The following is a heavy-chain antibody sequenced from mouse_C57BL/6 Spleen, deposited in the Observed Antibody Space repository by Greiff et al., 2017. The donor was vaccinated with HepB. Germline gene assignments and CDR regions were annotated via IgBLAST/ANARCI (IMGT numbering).Heavy chain of an antibody. V-gene: IGHV3-6*01. CDR2: ISYDGST. J-gene: IGHJ2*01. Sequence: EVQLQQSGPGLVKPSQSLSLTCSVTGYSITSGYYWNWIRQFPGNKLEWMGYISYDGSTNYNPSLKNRISITRDTSKNQLFLKLNSVTTEDTATYYSAREDSSGYLNWGQGTTLTVSS. CDR1: GYSITSGYY. D-gene: IGHD3-2*02. CDR3: AREDSSGYLN.